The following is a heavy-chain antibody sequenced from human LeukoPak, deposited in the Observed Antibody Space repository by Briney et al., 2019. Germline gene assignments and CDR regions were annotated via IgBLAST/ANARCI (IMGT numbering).Heavy chain of an antibody. CDR1: GASISSGSNY. CDR2: IYSSGST. CDR3: ARSDGYGLVDI. Sequence: TSETLSLTCSVSGASISSGSNYWGWIRQPPGKTLEWIGSIYSSGSTYYNSSLQNRVIIIIDTPKSHFSLTLSSVTAADTAVYYCARSDGYGLVDIWGQGTMVTVSS. J-gene: IGHJ3*02. D-gene: IGHD3-10*01. V-gene: IGHV4-39*07.